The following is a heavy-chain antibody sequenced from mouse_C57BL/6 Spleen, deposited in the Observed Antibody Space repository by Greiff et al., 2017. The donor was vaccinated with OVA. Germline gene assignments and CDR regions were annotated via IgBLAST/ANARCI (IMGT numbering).Heavy chain of an antibody. CDR1: GYAFSSSW. J-gene: IGHJ1*03. CDR2: IYPGDGDT. Sequence: QVQLQQSGPELVKPGASVKISCKASGYAFSSSWMNWVKQRPGKGLEWIGRIYPGDGDTNYNGKFKGEATLTADKSSSTAYMQLSSLTSEDSAVYFCAYYYGSSEGYFDVWGTGTTVTVSS. V-gene: IGHV1-82*01. D-gene: IGHD1-1*01. CDR3: AYYYGSSEGYFDV.